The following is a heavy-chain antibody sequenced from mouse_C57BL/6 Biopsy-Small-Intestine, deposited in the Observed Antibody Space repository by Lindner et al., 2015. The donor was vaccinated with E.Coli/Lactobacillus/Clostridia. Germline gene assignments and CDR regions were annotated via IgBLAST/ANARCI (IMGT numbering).Heavy chain of an antibody. V-gene: IGHV1-82*01. CDR1: GYAFSSSW. CDR3: ANGSSLMDY. Sequence: VQLQESGPELVKPGASVKISCKASGYAFSSSWMNWVKQRPGKGLEWIGRIYPGDGDTNYNGKFKGKATLTADKSSSTAYMQLSSLTSEDSAVYFCANGSSLMDYWGQGTSVTVSS. J-gene: IGHJ4*01. CDR2: IYPGDGDT. D-gene: IGHD1-1*01.